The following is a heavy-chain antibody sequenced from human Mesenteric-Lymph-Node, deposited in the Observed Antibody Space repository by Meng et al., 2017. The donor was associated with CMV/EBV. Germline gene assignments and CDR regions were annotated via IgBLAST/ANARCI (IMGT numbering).Heavy chain of an antibody. D-gene: IGHD6-13*01. V-gene: IGHV4-39*07. Sequence: LSLTCTVSGASISSGNYYWGWIRQPPGKGLEWIGSIFYGGSTYYNPSLKSRVTISVDTSKNHFSLKVSSVTAADTAVYYCARESYSSNWFYDYWGQGTLVTVSS. CDR3: ARESYSSNWFYDY. J-gene: IGHJ4*02. CDR1: GASISSGNYY. CDR2: IFYGGST.